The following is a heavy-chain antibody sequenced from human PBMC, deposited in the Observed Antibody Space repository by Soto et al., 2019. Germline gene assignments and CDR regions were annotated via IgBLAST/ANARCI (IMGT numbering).Heavy chain of an antibody. CDR3: ARDLSPKDYYYYYGMDV. Sequence: ASVKVSCKVSGYTLTELSMHWVRQAPGKGLEWMGGFDPEDGETIYAQKFQGRVTMTEDTSTDTAYMELNSLRAEDTAVYYCARDLSPKDYYYYYGMDVWGQGTTVTVSS. CDR2: FDPEDGET. J-gene: IGHJ6*02. V-gene: IGHV1-24*01. CDR1: GYTLTELS.